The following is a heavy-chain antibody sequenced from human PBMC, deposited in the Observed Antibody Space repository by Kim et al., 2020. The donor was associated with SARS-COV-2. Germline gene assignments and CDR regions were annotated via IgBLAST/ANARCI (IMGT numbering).Heavy chain of an antibody. CDR3: ATAWRGQGTPFTMPSGD. D-gene: IGHD3-10*01. CDR1: GYTLTELS. CDR2: FDPEDGET. J-gene: IGHJ4*02. V-gene: IGHV1-24*01. Sequence: ASVKVSCKVSGYTLTELSMHWVRQAPGKGLEWMGGFDPEDGETIYAQKFQDRVTMTEDTSTDTAYMELSSLRSEDTAVYYCATAWRGQGTPFTMPSGDWGQGTLVTVSS.